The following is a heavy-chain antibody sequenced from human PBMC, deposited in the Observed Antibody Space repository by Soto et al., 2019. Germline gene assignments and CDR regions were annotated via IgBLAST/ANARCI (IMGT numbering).Heavy chain of an antibody. CDR2: ISSSGSAI. CDR1: GFTFSSYE. J-gene: IGHJ4*02. V-gene: IGHV3-48*03. CDR3: ARVYYDILTGPAYYFDY. Sequence: GGSLRLSCAASGFTFSSYEMNWVRQAPGKGLEWVSYISSSGSAIYYADSVKGRFTISRDNAKNSLYLQMNSLRAEDTAVYYCARVYYDILTGPAYYFDYWGQGTLVTVSS. D-gene: IGHD3-9*01.